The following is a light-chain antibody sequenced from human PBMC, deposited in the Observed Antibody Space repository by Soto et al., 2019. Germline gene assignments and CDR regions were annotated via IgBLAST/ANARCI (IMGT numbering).Light chain of an antibody. Sequence: EIVLTQSPATLSLSPVEGATLSCMASQSVSNYLAWYQQKPGQAPRLLIYDASNRATGIPARFSGSGSGTDFTLTISSLEPEDFAVYYCQHRYNWLITFGQGTRLEIK. CDR1: QSVSNY. V-gene: IGKV3-11*01. CDR2: DAS. J-gene: IGKJ5*01. CDR3: QHRYNWLIT.